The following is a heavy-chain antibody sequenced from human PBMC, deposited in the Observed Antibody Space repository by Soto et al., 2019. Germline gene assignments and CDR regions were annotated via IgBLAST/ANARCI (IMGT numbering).Heavy chain of an antibody. D-gene: IGHD6-13*01. CDR3: ARERIAAAGYYFVY. V-gene: IGHV3-7*05. Sequence: GGSLRLSCAASGFTFSSYWMSWVRQAPGKGLEWVANIKQDGSEKYYVDSVKGRFTISRDNAKNSLYLQMNSLRAEDTAGYYCARERIAAAGYYFVYWGQGTLVTVSS. CDR2: IKQDGSEK. CDR1: GFTFSSYW. J-gene: IGHJ4*02.